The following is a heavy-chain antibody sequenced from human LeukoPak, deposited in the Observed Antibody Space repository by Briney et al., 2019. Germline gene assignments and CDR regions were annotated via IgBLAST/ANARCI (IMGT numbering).Heavy chain of an antibody. CDR2: INWNGGST. CDR1: GFTFDDYG. Sequence: GGSLRLSCAASGFTFDDYGMSWVRQAPGKGLEWVSGINWNGGSTGYADSVKGRFTISRDNAKNSLYLQMNSLRAEDTALYYCATVYYYDSSGYLDGLDYWGQGTLVTVPS. J-gene: IGHJ4*02. CDR3: ATVYYYDSSGYLDGLDY. D-gene: IGHD3-22*01. V-gene: IGHV3-20*04.